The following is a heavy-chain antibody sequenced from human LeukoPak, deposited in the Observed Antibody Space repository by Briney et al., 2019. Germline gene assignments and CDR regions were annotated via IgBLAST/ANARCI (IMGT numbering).Heavy chain of an antibody. CDR1: GFIFGNYG. CDR2: SSGDGSIT. V-gene: IGHV3-74*01. J-gene: IGHJ4*02. Sequence: GGSLRLSCAPSGFIFGNYGMIWVRQAPGKGLLWVSRSSGDGSITSYADSVKGRFTISRDNAKNTLYLQMNSLRAEDTAVYYCAREASGNSWGQGTLVTVSS. D-gene: IGHD1-26*01. CDR3: AREASGNS.